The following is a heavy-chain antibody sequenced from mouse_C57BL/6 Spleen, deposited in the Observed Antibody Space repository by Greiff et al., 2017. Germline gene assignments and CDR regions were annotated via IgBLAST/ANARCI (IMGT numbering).Heavy chain of an antibody. CDR2: ISSGGSYT. J-gene: IGHJ2*01. CDR1: GFTFSSYG. D-gene: IGHD1-1*01. V-gene: IGHV5-6*01. Sequence: EVQLVESGGDLVKPGGSLKLSCAASGFTFSSYGMSWVRQTPDKRLEWVATISSGGSYTYYPDSVKGRFTISRDNAKNTLYLQMSRLKSEDTAMYYCARELRYYCDYWGQGTTLTVSS. CDR3: ARELRYYCDY.